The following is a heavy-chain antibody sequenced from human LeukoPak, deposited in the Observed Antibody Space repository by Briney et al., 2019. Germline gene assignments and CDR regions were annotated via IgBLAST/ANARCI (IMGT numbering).Heavy chain of an antibody. J-gene: IGHJ3*02. CDR1: GFTFSSYG. V-gene: IGHV3-30*18. D-gene: IGHD6-19*01. CDR2: ISYDGSNK. CDR3: AKDLEVGGWYGNAFDI. Sequence: PGGSLRLSCAASGFTFSSYGMHWVRQAPGKGLEWVAVISYDGSNKYYADSVKGRFTISRDSSKNTLYLQMNSLRAEDTAVYYCAKDLEVGGWYGNAFDIWGQGTMVTVSS.